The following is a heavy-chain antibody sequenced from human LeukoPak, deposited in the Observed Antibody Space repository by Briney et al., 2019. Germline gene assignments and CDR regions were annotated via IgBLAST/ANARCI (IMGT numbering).Heavy chain of an antibody. CDR3: ARDAAAGIIDY. J-gene: IGHJ4*02. CDR1: GFAFSNYW. Sequence: GGSLRLSCAASGFAFSNYWMSWVRQAPGKGLEWVSSISSSSSYIYYADSVKGRFTISRDNAKNSLYLQMNSLRAEDTAVYYCARDAAAGIIDYWGQGTLVTVSS. CDR2: ISSSSSYI. V-gene: IGHV3-21*01. D-gene: IGHD6-13*01.